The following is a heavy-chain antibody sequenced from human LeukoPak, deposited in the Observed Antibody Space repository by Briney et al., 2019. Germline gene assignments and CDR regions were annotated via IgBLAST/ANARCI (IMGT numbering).Heavy chain of an antibody. J-gene: IGHJ6*02. V-gene: IGHV1-18*01. CDR2: ISAYNGNT. CDR3: ARDSARLDVIGVVTDGMDV. D-gene: IGHD3-3*01. CDR1: GYTFTSYG. Sequence: ASVKVSCKASGYTFTSYGISWVRQAPGQGLEWMGWISAYNGNTNYAQKLQGRVTMTTDTSTSTAYMELRSLRSDDTAVYYCARDSARLDVIGVVTDGMDVWGQGTTVTVSS.